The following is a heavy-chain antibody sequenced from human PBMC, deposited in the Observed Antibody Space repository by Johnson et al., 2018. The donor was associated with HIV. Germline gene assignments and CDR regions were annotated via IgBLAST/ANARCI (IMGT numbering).Heavy chain of an antibody. CDR2: ISSSGSTI. J-gene: IGHJ3*02. V-gene: IGHV3-11*01. Sequence: QVQLVESGGGLVKPGGSLRLSCAASGFTFSDYYMSWIRQAPGKGLEWVSYISSSGSTIYYADSVKGRFTISRDNSKNTLYVQMNSLRAEDTAVYFCARGSGSYYSNAFDIWGQGTMVTVSS. CDR3: ARGSGSYYSNAFDI. CDR1: GFTFSDYY. D-gene: IGHD1-26*01.